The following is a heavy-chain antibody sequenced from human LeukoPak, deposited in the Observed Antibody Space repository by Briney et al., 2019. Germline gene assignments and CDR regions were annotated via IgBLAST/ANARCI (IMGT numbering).Heavy chain of an antibody. V-gene: IGHV4-34*01. Sequence: SETLSLTCAVYGGSFSGYYWSWVRQPPVKGLEWIGEINHSGSTNYNPSLKSRVTISVDTSKNQFSLKLSSVTAADTSVYYCARRRVGATFYYYYYMDVWGKGTTVTVSS. J-gene: IGHJ6*03. CDR1: GGSFSGYY. D-gene: IGHD1-26*01. CDR3: ARRRVGATFYYYYYMDV. CDR2: INHSGST.